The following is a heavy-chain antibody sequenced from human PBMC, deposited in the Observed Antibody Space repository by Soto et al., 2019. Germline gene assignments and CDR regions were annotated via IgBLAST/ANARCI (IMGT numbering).Heavy chain of an antibody. D-gene: IGHD6-13*01. CDR1: GGPIINGDTY. CDR2: INYRGTT. V-gene: IGHV4-31*03. J-gene: IGHJ4*02. Sequence: QVQLQESGPGLVKPSQTLSLTCTVSGGPIINGDTYLNWIRQHPEKGLEWMGYINYRGTTNYHPALTSRMLISIDTSKNQFSLRLTSVTAADTAVYFCARDAPGAAPYWGQGTLVTVSS. CDR3: ARDAPGAAPY.